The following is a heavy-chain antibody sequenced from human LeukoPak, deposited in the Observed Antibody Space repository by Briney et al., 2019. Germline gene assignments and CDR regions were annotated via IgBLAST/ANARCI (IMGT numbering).Heavy chain of an antibody. D-gene: IGHD2-15*01. Sequence: SETLSLTCTVSGGSVSSGSYFWSWIRQPPGKGLEWIGYISYSGYTNYNPSLKSRVTTSVDTSKNQFSLKLTSVTAADTAVYYCAREAAQGFDPWGQGTLVTVSS. V-gene: IGHV4-61*01. CDR2: ISYSGYT. CDR1: GGSVSSGSYF. CDR3: AREAAQGFDP. J-gene: IGHJ5*02.